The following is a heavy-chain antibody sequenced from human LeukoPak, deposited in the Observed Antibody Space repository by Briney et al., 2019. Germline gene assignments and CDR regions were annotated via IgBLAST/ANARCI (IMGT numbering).Heavy chain of an antibody. D-gene: IGHD6-6*01. CDR2: INPNTGGT. J-gene: IGHJ6*02. Sequence: GSSVKVSCKASGYTFTGYYMHGVRQAPGQGLEWVGWINPNTGGTNYAQRFQGRVTMTRDTSISTAYMELSRLSSDDTAIYYCTSTSSQEGMDVWGQGTTVTVSS. CDR3: TSTSSQEGMDV. CDR1: GYTFTGYY. V-gene: IGHV1-2*02.